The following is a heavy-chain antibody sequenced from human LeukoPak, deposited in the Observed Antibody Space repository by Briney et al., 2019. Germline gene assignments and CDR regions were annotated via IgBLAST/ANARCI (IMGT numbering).Heavy chain of an antibody. D-gene: IGHD6-6*01. Sequence: GRSLRLSCAASGFTFSSYGMHWVRQAPGKGLEWVAVIWYDGSNKYYADSVKGRFTISRDNAKNSLYLQMNSLRAEDTAVYYCAKSIAARFYWFDPWGQGTLVTVSS. J-gene: IGHJ5*02. CDR3: AKSIAARFYWFDP. CDR1: GFTFSSYG. V-gene: IGHV3-33*03. CDR2: IWYDGSNK.